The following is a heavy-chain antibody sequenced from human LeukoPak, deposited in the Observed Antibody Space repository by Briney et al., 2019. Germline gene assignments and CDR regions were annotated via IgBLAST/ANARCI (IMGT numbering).Heavy chain of an antibody. D-gene: IGHD3-16*01. CDR1: GFTFSSYE. V-gene: IGHV3-48*03. Sequence: PGGSLRLSCAASGFTFSSYEMNWVRQAPGKGLEWVSYISSSGSTIYYADSVKGRFTISRDNSKNTLYLQMNSLRAEDTAVYYCARDRGGRSFDYWGQGTLVTVSS. CDR2: ISSSGSTI. J-gene: IGHJ4*02. CDR3: ARDRGGRSFDY.